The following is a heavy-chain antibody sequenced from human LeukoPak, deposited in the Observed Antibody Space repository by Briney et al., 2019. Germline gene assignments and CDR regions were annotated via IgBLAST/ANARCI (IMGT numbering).Heavy chain of an antibody. CDR2: IYTSGST. Sequence: SETLSLTCIVSGGSISSYYWIWVRQPAGKGLEWIGRIYTSGSTHYNPSLKSRVTMSVDTSKNQFSLKLNSVSAADTAVYYCARANYYDTNGYYRIYYFDYWGQGTLVTVSS. J-gene: IGHJ4*02. D-gene: IGHD3-22*01. CDR3: ARANYYDTNGYYRIYYFDY. CDR1: GGSISSYY. V-gene: IGHV4-4*07.